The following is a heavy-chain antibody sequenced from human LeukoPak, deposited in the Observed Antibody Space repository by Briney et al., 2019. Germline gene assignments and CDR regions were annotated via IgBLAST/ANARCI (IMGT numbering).Heavy chain of an antibody. CDR3: ARVTGGYDFWSGYPTTTLDYYYYYYMDV. Sequence: ASVKVSCKASGYTFTSYAMNWVRQAPGQGLEWMGWINTNTGNPTYAQGFTGRFVFSLDTSVSTAYLQISSLKAEDTAVYYCARVTGGYDFWSGYPTTTLDYYYYYYMDVWGKGTTVTVS. D-gene: IGHD3-3*01. J-gene: IGHJ6*03. CDR1: GYTFTSYA. V-gene: IGHV7-4-1*02. CDR2: INTNTGNP.